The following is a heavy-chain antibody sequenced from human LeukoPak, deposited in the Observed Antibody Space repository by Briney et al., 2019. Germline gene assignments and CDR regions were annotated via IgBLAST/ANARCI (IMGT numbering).Heavy chain of an antibody. D-gene: IGHD1-26*01. CDR2: LSYDGSNK. CDR1: GFTFSSYA. CDR3: ARDDVPYRSAYYYGMDV. J-gene: IGHJ6*02. Sequence: PGRSLRLSCAASGFTFSSYAMHWVRQAPGKGLEWVAVLSYDGSNKYYADSVKGRFTISRDNSKNTLYLQMNSLRAEDTAVYYCARDDVPYRSAYYYGMDVWGQGTTVTVSS. V-gene: IGHV3-30-3*01.